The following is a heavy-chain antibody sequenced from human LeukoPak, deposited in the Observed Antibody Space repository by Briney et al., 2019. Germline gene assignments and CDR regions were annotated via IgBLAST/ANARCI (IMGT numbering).Heavy chain of an antibody. CDR1: GGSISSYY. J-gene: IGHJ4*02. D-gene: IGHD3-10*01. Sequence: ASETLSLTCTVSGGSISSYYWSWIRQPPGKGLEWIGYIYYSGSTNYNPSLKSRVTISVDTSKNQFSLKLSSVTAADTAVYYCARESWRGYFDPWGQGTLVTVSS. CDR2: IYYSGST. CDR3: ARESWRGYFDP. V-gene: IGHV4-59*01.